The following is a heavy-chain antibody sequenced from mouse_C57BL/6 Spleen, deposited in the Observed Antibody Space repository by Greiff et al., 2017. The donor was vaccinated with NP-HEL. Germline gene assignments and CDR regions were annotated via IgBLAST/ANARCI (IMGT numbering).Heavy chain of an antibody. CDR3: ARHGATVDYYAMDY. D-gene: IGHD1-1*01. CDR2: ISNGGGST. J-gene: IGHJ4*01. Sequence: EVMLVESGGGLVQPGGSLKLSCAASGFTFSDYYMYWVRQTPEKRLEWVAYISNGGGSTYYPDTVKGRFTISRDNAKNTLYLQMSRLKSEDTAMYYCARHGATVDYYAMDYWGQGTSVTVSS. V-gene: IGHV5-12*01. CDR1: GFTFSDYY.